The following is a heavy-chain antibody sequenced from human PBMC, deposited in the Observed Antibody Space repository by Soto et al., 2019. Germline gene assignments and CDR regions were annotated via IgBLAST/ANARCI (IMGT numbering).Heavy chain of an antibody. J-gene: IGHJ4*02. CDR2: INHSGST. D-gene: IGHD2-8*02. Sequence: QVQLQQWGAGLLKPSETLSLTCAVYGGSFSGYSWTWIRQPPGTGLEWIGEINHSGSTNYHTSLKSRVTISVDTSKNQFSLKLTSVTAADTAVYYCARDKITGLFDYWGQGTLVTVSS. CDR1: GGSFSGYS. V-gene: IGHV4-34*01. CDR3: ARDKITGLFDY.